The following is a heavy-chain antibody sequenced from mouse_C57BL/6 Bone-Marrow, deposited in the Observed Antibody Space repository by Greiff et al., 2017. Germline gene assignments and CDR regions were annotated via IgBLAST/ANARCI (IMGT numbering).Heavy chain of an antibody. CDR3: ARGGWAWFAY. CDR2: IYPGSGST. D-gene: IGHD3-2*02. Sequence: QVQLKHPGAELVKPGASVKMSCKASGYTFTSYWITWVKQRPGQGLEWIGDIYPGSGSTNYNEKFKGKATLTVDTSSSTAYMQLSSLTSEDAAGYYCARGGWAWFAYWGQGTLVTVSA. CDR1: GYTFTSYW. V-gene: IGHV1-55*01. J-gene: IGHJ3*01.